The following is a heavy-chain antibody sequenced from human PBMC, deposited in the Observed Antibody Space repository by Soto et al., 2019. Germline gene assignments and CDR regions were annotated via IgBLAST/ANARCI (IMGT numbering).Heavy chain of an antibody. D-gene: IGHD6-19*01. CDR1: GGSISSGGYY. V-gene: IGHV4-31*03. Sequence: QVQLQESGPGLVKPSQTLSLTCTVSGGSISSGGYYWSWIRQHPGKGLEWIGSIYYSGSTYYNPSLKSRVTISVDTSKNQFSLKLSSVTAADTAVYYCARAKGRQWLPRGRYHDYWGQGTLVTVSS. CDR2: IYYSGST. CDR3: ARAKGRQWLPRGRYHDY. J-gene: IGHJ4*02.